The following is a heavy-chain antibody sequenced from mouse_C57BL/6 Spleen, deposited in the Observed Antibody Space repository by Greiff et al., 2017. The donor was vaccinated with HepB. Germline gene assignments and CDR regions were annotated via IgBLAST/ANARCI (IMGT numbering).Heavy chain of an antibody. CDR2: IYPGDGDT. J-gene: IGHJ4*01. V-gene: IGHV1-80*01. Sequence: QVQLKESGAELVKPGASVKISCKASGYAFSSYWMNWVKQRPGKGLEWIGQIYPGDGDTNYNGKFKGKATLTADKSSSTAYMQLSSLTSEDSAVYFCARRGHDGYSDAMDDWGQGTSVTVAS. CDR3: ARRGHDGYSDAMDD. CDR1: GYAFSSYW. D-gene: IGHD2-3*01.